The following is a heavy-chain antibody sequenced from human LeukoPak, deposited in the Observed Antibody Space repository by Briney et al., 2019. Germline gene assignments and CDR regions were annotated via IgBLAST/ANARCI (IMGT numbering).Heavy chain of an antibody. CDR3: ARAGYSNRWDGVDY. D-gene: IGHD2/OR15-2a*01. J-gene: IGHJ4*02. V-gene: IGHV3-30*02. CDR2: IRYDGSNK. Sequence: GGSLRLSCAASGFTFSSYGMHWVRQAPGKGLEWVAFIRYDGSNKYYADSVKGRFTISRDNSKNTLYLQMNSLRAEDTAVYYCARAGYSNRWDGVDYWGQGTLVTVSS. CDR1: GFTFSSYG.